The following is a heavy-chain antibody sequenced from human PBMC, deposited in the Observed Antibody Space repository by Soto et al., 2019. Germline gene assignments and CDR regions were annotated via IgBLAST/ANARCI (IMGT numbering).Heavy chain of an antibody. CDR3: AKDIVRRDTAMVYYLDY. CDR2: ISYDGSNK. J-gene: IGHJ4*02. V-gene: IGHV3-30*18. D-gene: IGHD5-18*01. CDR1: GFTFSSYG. Sequence: QVQLVESGGGVVQPGRSLRLSCAASGFTFSSYGMHWVRQAPGKGLEWVAVISYDGSNKYYADSVKGRFTISRDNSKNTLYLQMNSLRAEDTAVYYCAKDIVRRDTAMVYYLDYWGQGTLVTVSS.